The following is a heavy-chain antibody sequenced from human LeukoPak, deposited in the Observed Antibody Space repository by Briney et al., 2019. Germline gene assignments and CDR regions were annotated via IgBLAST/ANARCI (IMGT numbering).Heavy chain of an antibody. V-gene: IGHV4-61*02. CDR3: ARSKVVAGRNWFDP. D-gene: IGHD3-22*01. CDR1: GGSISSGSYY. Sequence: SQTLSLTCTVSGGSISSGSYYWSWIRQPAGKGLEWIGRIYTSGSTNYNPSLKSRVTISVDTSKNQFSLKLSSVTAADTAVYYCARSKVVAGRNWFDPWGQGTLVTVSS. CDR2: IYTSGST. J-gene: IGHJ5*02.